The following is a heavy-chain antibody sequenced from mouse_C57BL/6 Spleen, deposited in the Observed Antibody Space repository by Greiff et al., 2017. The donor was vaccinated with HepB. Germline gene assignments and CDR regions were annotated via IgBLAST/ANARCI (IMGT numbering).Heavy chain of an antibody. D-gene: IGHD2-12*01. CDR1: GFTFSSYG. CDR3: ARRNSPYYFDY. J-gene: IGHJ2*01. CDR2: ISSGGSYT. V-gene: IGHV5-6*02. Sequence: EVKLQESGGDLVKPGGSLKLSCAASGFTFSSYGMSWVRQTPDKRLEWVATISSGGSYTYYPDSVKGRFTISRDNAKNTLYLQMSSLKSEDTAMYYCARRNSPYYFDYWGQGTTLTVSS.